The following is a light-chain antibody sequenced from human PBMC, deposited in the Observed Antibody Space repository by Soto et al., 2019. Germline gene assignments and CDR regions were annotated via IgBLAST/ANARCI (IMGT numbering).Light chain of an antibody. CDR3: QQTFSTPLVT. Sequence: DIQMTQSPSSLSASVGDRVSITCRASQSVSRYLSWYQQKPGKAPKVLIYDASTLRSGVPSRFSGSGSGTDFTLTISSVQPEDFATYYCQQTFSTPLVTFGPGTKVEIK. V-gene: IGKV1-39*01. J-gene: IGKJ3*01. CDR2: DAS. CDR1: QSVSRY.